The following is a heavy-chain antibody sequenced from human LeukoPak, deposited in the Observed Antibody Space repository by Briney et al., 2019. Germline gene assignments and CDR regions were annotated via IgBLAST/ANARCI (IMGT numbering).Heavy chain of an antibody. D-gene: IGHD2-2*01. CDR3: ARSHCSSTSCYGETIDY. CDR2: IYPGDSDT. CDR1: GYSFTSYW. Sequence: GESLKISCKGSGYSFTSYWIGWVRQMPGKGLEWMGIIYPGDSDTRYSPSFQGQGTISADKSISTAYLQWSSLKASDTAMYYCARSHCSSTSCYGETIDYWGQGTLVTVSS. J-gene: IGHJ4*02. V-gene: IGHV5-51*01.